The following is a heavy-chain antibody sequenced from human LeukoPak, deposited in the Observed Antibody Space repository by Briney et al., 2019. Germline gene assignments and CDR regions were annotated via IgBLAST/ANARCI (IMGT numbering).Heavy chain of an antibody. CDR3: TTGRSYDFWSGYRYFDY. CDR2: IKSKTDGGTT. Sequence: GGSLRLSCAASGFTFSNAWMSWVRQAPGKGLEWVGRIKSKTDGGTTDYAAPVKGRFTISRDDSKNTLYLQMNSLKTEDTAVYYCTTGRSYDFWSGYRYFDYWGQGTLVTVSS. V-gene: IGHV3-15*01. CDR1: GFTFSNAW. J-gene: IGHJ4*02. D-gene: IGHD3-3*01.